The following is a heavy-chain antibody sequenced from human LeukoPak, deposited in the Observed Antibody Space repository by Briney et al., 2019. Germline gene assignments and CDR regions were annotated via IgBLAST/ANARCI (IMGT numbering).Heavy chain of an antibody. J-gene: IGHJ4*02. CDR3: AREEEGGTFDY. Sequence: EASVKVSCKASGYTFTRYYMYWVRQAPRQGLEWMGIIKPSGGSTRYAQKFQGRVTMTWDTSTSTVYMELSSLRSEDTAVYYCAREEEGGTFDYWGQGTLVTVSS. CDR1: GYTFTRYY. V-gene: IGHV1-46*01. D-gene: IGHD3-16*01. CDR2: IKPSGGST.